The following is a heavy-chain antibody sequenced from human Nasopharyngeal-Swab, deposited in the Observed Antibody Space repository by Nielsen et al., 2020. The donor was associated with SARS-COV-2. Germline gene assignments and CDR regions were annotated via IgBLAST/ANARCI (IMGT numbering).Heavy chain of an antibody. V-gene: IGHV4-39*07. J-gene: IGHJ6*01. Sequence: RQAPGKGLEWIGSIYYSGSTYYNPSLKSRVTISVDTSKNQFSLKLSSVTAADTAVYYCARDHSEVFVDTAYYYGMDVWGQGTTVTVSS. D-gene: IGHD5-18*01. CDR3: ARDHSEVFVDTAYYYGMDV. CDR2: IYYSGST.